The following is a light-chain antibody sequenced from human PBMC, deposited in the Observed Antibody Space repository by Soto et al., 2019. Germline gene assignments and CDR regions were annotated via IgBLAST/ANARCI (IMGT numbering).Light chain of an antibody. J-gene: IGLJ1*01. CDR3: CSYAGSSPYV. CDR1: NRDVGSYNL. V-gene: IGLV2-23*02. CDR2: EVS. Sequence: SAPTQPAPGFGAPGPSVTTSLPGTNRDVGSYNLVSWYQQHPGKAPKLMIYEVSKRPSGVSNRFSGSKSGNTASLTISGLQAEDEADYYCCSYAGSSPYVFGTGTKVTVL.